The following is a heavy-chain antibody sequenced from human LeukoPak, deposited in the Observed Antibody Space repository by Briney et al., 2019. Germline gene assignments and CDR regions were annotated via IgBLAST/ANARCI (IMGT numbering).Heavy chain of an antibody. CDR3: AKDRGYYGSGSYYKVGVDYYGMDV. CDR2: IILHSVSI. D-gene: IGHD3-10*01. V-gene: IGHV3-9*01. Sequence: GGSLRLSCAPSGFTFDDYAMHWVRQAPGKGLECVSGIILHSVSIGYADSVKGRFTISRDNAKNSLYLQMNSLRAEDTALYYCAKDRGYYGSGSYYKVGVDYYGMDVWGQGTTVTVSS. J-gene: IGHJ6*02. CDR1: GFTFDDYA.